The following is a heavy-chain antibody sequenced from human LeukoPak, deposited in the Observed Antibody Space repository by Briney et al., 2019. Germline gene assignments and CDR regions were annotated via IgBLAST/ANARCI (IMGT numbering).Heavy chain of an antibody. CDR1: GGSFSGYY. J-gene: IGHJ4*02. Sequence: SETLSLTCAVYGGSFSGYYWSWIRQPPGKGLEWIGEINHSGSTNYNPSLKSRVTISVDTSKSQLSLKLSSVTAADTAVYYCASLDSSGWYWGQGTLVTVSS. V-gene: IGHV4-34*01. CDR2: INHSGST. D-gene: IGHD6-19*01. CDR3: ASLDSSGWY.